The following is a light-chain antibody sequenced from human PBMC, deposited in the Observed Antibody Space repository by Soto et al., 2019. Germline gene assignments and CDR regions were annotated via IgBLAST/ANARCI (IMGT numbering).Light chain of an antibody. V-gene: IGKV3-15*01. CDR1: QSVSSN. Sequence: EIVMTQSPATLSVSPGERATLSCRASQSVSSNLAWYQQKPGQAPRLLIYGASTRATGIPARCSGSGSGTEFTLTIRSLQSEDFAVYLCQQNNNWPPETFGQGTKVEIK. CDR2: GAS. J-gene: IGKJ1*01. CDR3: QQNNNWPPET.